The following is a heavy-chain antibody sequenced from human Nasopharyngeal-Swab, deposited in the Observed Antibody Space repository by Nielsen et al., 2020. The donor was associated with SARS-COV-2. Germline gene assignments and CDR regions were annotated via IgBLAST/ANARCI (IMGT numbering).Heavy chain of an antibody. D-gene: IGHD3-10*01. Sequence: GGSLRLSCAASGFTFSSYEMNWVRQAPGKGLEWVSYISSSGSTIYYADSVKGRFTISRDNAKNSLYLQMNSLRAEDTAVYYCAGRDTMVQGVIIPLDYWGQGTLVTVSS. CDR1: GFTFSSYE. CDR2: ISSSGSTI. CDR3: AGRDTMVQGVIIPLDY. J-gene: IGHJ4*02. V-gene: IGHV3-48*03.